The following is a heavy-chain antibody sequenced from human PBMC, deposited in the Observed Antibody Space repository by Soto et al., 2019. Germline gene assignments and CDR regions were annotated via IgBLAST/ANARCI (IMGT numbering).Heavy chain of an antibody. D-gene: IGHD6-13*01. J-gene: IGHJ6*02. CDR3: ASSSSSYYYYGMDV. V-gene: IGHV4-34*01. Sequence: SETLSLTCAVYGGSFSGYYWSWTRQPPGKGLEWIGEVNHSGSTNYNPSLKSRVTISVDTSKNQFSLKLSSVTAADTAVYYCASSSSSYYYYGMDVWGQGTTVTVCS. CDR1: GGSFSGYY. CDR2: VNHSGST.